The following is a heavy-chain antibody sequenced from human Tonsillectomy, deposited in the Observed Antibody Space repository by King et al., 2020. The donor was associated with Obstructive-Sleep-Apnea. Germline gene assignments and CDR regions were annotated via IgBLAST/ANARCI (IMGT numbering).Heavy chain of an antibody. J-gene: IGHJ4*02. CDR1: GGSISSGGYY. Sequence: HVQLQESGPGLVKPSQTLSLTCIVSGGSISSGGYYWSWIRQPPGKGLGWIGYSYYSGSTYYNPSLKSRVTISVDTSKNQFSLKLSSVTAADTAVYHCARGGGGSGNYWGQGTLVTVSS. V-gene: IGHV4-31*03. CDR3: ARGGGGSGNY. CDR2: SYYSGST. D-gene: IGHD3-10*01.